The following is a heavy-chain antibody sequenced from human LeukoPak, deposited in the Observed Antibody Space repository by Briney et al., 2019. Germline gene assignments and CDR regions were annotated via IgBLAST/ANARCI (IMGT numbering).Heavy chain of an antibody. D-gene: IGHD3-10*01. V-gene: IGHV1-69*13. CDR2: IIPIFGTA. Sequence: GASVKVSCKASGGTFSSYAISWVRQAPGQGLEWMGGIIPIFGTANYAQKFQGRVTITADESTSTAYMELSSLRSEDTAVYYCASPAFGLRLRGFGELLYNYWGQGTLVTVSS. CDR3: ASPAFGLRLRGFGELLYNY. CDR1: GGTFSSYA. J-gene: IGHJ4*02.